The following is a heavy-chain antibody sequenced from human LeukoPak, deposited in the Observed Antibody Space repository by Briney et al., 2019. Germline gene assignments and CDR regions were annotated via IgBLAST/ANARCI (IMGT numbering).Heavy chain of an antibody. CDR1: GYTFTSYG. D-gene: IGHD3-16*01. CDR2: VSPYDGGT. Sequence: ASVKVSCKASGYTFTSYGITWVRRAPGQGLEWMGWVSPYDGGTNYAQKIRGRVTMTTDASKNTVYMELRSLRFEDTAVYYCARGGRDGMDVWGQGTTVTVSS. J-gene: IGHJ6*02. V-gene: IGHV1-18*01. CDR3: ARGGRDGMDV.